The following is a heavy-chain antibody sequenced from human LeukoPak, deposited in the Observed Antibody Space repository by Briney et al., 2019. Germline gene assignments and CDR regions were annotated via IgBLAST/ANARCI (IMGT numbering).Heavy chain of an antibody. CDR1: GFTFSSYA. V-gene: IGHV3-30-3*01. Sequence: GGFLRLSCAASGFTFSSYAMHWVRQAPGKGLEWVAVISYDGSNKYYADSVKGRFTISRDNSKNTLYLQMNSLRAEDTAVYYCARGLNLLRFLEWLFPGGPHDYWGQGTLVTVSS. J-gene: IGHJ4*02. D-gene: IGHD3-3*01. CDR2: ISYDGSNK. CDR3: ARGLNLLRFLEWLFPGGPHDY.